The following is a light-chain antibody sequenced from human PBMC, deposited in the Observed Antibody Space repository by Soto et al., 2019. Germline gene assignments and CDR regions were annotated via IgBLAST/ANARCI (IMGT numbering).Light chain of an antibody. CDR1: QSVSSN. CDR3: QQYNNWPPWT. J-gene: IGKJ1*01. CDR2: GAS. V-gene: IGKV3-15*01. Sequence: DIVLTQSPATLSLSPGQTATLSCRASQSVSSNLAWYQQKPGQAPRLLIYGASTRATGIPARFSGSGSGTEFTLTISSLQSEDFAVYYCQQYNNWPPWTFGQGTKVEIK.